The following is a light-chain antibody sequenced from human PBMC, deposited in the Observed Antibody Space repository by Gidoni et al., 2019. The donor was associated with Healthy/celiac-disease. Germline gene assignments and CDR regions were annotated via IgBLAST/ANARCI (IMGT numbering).Light chain of an antibody. V-gene: IGKV1-5*03. Sequence: DIQMTQSPSTLSAPVGDRVTITCRASQSISSWLAWYQQKPGKAPKLLIYKASSLESGVPSRFSGSGSGTEFTLTLSSLQPDDFATYYCQQYNSYWTFGQGTKLEIK. J-gene: IGKJ2*01. CDR2: KAS. CDR3: QQYNSYWT. CDR1: QSISSW.